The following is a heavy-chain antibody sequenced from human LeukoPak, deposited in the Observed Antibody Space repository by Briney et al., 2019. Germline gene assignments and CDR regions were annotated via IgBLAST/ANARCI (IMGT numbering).Heavy chain of an antibody. V-gene: IGHV1-2*02. D-gene: IGHD3-9*01. CDR2: INPNSGGT. CDR1: GYTFTSYS. J-gene: IGHJ5*02. CDR3: ARDGGYYDILTGYAISNWFDP. Sequence: ASVKVSCKASGYTFTSYSISWVRQAPGQGLEWMGWINPNSGGTNYAQKFQGRVTMTRDTSISTAYMELSRLRSDDTAVYYCARDGGYYDILTGYAISNWFDPWGQGTLVTVSS.